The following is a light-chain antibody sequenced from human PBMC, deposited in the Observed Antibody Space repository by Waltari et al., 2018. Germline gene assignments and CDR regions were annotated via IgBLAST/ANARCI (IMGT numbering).Light chain of an antibody. J-gene: IGLJ2*01. V-gene: IGLV2-14*01. CDR2: DVP. CDR3: SSFTSLRSVI. Sequence: QSALTQPASVSGSPGQSITITCTGTTNNFVSWYQLHPGNPPRPLLSDVPYRPPGVPRRFSGPKSGDTASLTLSGVQAEDEAHYYCSSFTSLRSVIFGGGTTLTVL. CDR1: TNNF.